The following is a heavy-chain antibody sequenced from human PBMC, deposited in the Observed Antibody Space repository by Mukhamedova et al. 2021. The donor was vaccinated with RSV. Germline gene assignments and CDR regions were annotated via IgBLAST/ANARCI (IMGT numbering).Heavy chain of an antibody. D-gene: IGHD1-26*01. J-gene: IGHJ4*02. Sequence: SYWMSWVRQAPGKGLEWVANIKQDGSEKYYVDSVKGRFTISRDNAKNSLYLQMNSLRAEDTAVYYCARDHTRRSPDYWGQGTLV. CDR3: ARDHTRRSPDY. CDR2: IKQDGSEK. V-gene: IGHV3-7*01. CDR1: SYW.